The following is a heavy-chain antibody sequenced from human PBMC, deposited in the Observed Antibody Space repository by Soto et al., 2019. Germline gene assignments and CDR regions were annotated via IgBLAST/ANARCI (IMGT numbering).Heavy chain of an antibody. CDR3: ARKNTVTTYINYYGMDV. V-gene: IGHV1-69*13. CDR1: GGTFSSYA. D-gene: IGHD4-17*01. Sequence: GASVKVSCKASGGTFSSYAISWVRQAPGQGLEWMGGIIPIFGTANYAQKFQGRVTITADESTSTAYMELSSLRSEDTAVYYCARKNTVTTYINYYGMDVWGQGTTVTVSS. CDR2: IIPIFGTA. J-gene: IGHJ6*02.